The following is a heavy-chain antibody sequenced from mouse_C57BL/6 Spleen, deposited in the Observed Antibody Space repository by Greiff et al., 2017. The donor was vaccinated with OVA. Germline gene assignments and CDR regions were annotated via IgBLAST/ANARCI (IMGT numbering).Heavy chain of an antibody. J-gene: IGHJ2*01. CDR3: AREKGLGTVVEYFDY. CDR2: ISDGGSYT. CDR1: GFTFSSYA. V-gene: IGHV5-4*01. Sequence: EVHLVESGGGLVKPGGSLKLSCAASGFTFSSYAMSWVRQTPEKRLEWVATISDGGSYTYYPDNVKGRFTISRDNAKNNLYLQMSHLKSEDTAMYYCAREKGLGTVVEYFDYWGQGTTLTVSS. D-gene: IGHD1-1*01.